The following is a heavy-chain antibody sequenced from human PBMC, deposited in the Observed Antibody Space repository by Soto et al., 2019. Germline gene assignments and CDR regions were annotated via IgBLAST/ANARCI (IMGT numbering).Heavy chain of an antibody. CDR1: GYTFTGYY. D-gene: IGHD6-19*01. Sequence: GASVKVSCKASGYTFTGYYMHWVRQAPGQGLEWMGWINPNSGGTNYAQKFQGRVTMTRDTSISTAYMELSRLRSDDTAVYYCARDLRVCGGDSSGWYVLWGQGTLVTVSS. J-gene: IGHJ4*02. V-gene: IGHV1-2*02. CDR2: INPNSGGT. CDR3: ARDLRVCGGDSSGWYVL.